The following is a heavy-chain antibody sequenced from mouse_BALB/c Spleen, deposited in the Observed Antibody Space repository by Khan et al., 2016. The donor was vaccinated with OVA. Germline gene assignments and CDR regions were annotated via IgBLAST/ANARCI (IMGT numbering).Heavy chain of an antibody. CDR1: GFTFSTYG. CDR3: ARHIDYGSRLLYAMDY. V-gene: IGHV5-6*01. J-gene: IGHJ4*01. D-gene: IGHD1-1*01. CDR2: ISSGGHYT. Sequence: EVELVESGGDSVKPGGSLKLSCAASGFTFSTYGMSWVRQTPDKRLEWVATISSGGHYTYYPDNVKGRFTISRDKAKKILYLQMNSLKSEDTVMXYCARHIDYGSRLLYAMDYWGQGTSFTVAS.